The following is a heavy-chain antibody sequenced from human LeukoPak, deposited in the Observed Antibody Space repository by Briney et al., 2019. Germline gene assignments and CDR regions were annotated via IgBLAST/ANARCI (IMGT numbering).Heavy chain of an antibody. J-gene: IGHJ4*02. CDR2: MNPNSGNT. V-gene: IGHV1-8*01. CDR3: AIADDYYDSSGYRADY. CDR1: GYTFTSYD. D-gene: IGHD3-22*01. Sequence: ASVKVSFKASGYTFTSYDINWVRQATGQGLEWMGWMNPNSGNTGYAQKFQGRVTMTRNTSISTAYMELSSLRSEDTAVYYCAIADDYYDSSGYRADYWGQGTLVTVSS.